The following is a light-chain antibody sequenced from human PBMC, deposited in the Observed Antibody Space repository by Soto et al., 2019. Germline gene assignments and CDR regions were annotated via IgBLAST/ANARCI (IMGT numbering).Light chain of an antibody. CDR3: NSYTSNNTYV. J-gene: IGLJ1*01. Sequence: QSVLTQPASVSGSPGQAITISCSGTSSDVAAFNYVSWYQQHPGKAPKLMIYDVSNRPSGVSNRFSGSKSGNTASLTISGLRAEDEADYYCNSYTSNNTYVFGTGTKVTVL. V-gene: IGLV2-14*03. CDR2: DVS. CDR1: SSDVAAFNY.